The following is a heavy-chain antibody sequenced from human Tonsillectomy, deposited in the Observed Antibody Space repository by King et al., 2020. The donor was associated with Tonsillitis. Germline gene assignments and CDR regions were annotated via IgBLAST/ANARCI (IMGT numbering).Heavy chain of an antibody. J-gene: IGHJ5*02. CDR1: GGSISSYY. D-gene: IGHD3-22*01. Sequence: VQLQESGPGLVKPSETLSLTCTVSGGSISSYYWSWIRQPPGKGLEWIGYIYYSGSTNYNPSLKSRVTISVDTSKNQFSLKLSSVTAADTAVYYCARDVLNYYVSSGYYYWFDPWGQGTLVTVSS. CDR2: IYYSGST. CDR3: ARDVLNYYVSSGYYYWFDP. V-gene: IGHV4-59*01.